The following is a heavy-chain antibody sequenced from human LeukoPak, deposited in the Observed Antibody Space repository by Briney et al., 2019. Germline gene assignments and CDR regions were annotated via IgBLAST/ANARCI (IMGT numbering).Heavy chain of an antibody. CDR3: ARGRGTDY. V-gene: IGHV3-21*01. CDR1: GFTFSSYS. J-gene: IGHJ4*02. D-gene: IGHD3-16*01. CDR2: ISSSSSYI. Sequence: PGGSLRLSCAASGFTFSSYSMNWVRQAPGKGLEWVSSISSSSSYIYYAGSVKGRFTISRDNAKNSLYLQMNSLRAEDTAVYYCARGRGTDYWGQGTLVTVSS.